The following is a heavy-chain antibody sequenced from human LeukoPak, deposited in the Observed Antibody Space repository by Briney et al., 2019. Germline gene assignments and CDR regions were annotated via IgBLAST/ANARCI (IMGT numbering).Heavy chain of an antibody. V-gene: IGHV3-23*01. CDR2: ISGSGGST. CDR1: GFTFSSYS. J-gene: IGHJ4*02. Sequence: GGSLRLSCAASGFTFSSYSMNWVRQAPGKGLEWVSAISGSGGSTYYADSVKGRFTVSRDNSKNTLYLQMNSLRAEDTAVYYCAKHEEMATAIDYWGQGTLVTVSS. CDR3: AKHEEMATAIDY. D-gene: IGHD5-18*01.